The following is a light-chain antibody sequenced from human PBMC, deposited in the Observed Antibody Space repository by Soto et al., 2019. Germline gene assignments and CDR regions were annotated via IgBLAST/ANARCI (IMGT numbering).Light chain of an antibody. CDR3: QQYNNWPPDRT. CDR1: QSVSSN. V-gene: IGKV3-15*01. Sequence: EIVMTQSPATLSVSPGERATLSCRASQSVSSNLAWYQQKPGQAPRLLIYGASTRATGIPARFSGSGSGTEFTHTISSLQSEDFAIYVCQQYNNWPPDRTFGQGTKVEIK. J-gene: IGKJ1*01. CDR2: GAS.